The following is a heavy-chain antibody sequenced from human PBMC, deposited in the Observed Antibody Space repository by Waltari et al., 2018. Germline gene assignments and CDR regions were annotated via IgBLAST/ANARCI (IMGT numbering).Heavy chain of an antibody. CDR2: ISYDGSNK. J-gene: IGHJ4*02. CDR3: AREKSTVTTLFDVLRYFDY. D-gene: IGHD4-17*01. Sequence: QVQLVESGGGVVQPGRSLRLSCAASGFTFSSYAMHWVRQAPGKGLEWVAVISYDGSNKYYADSVKGRFTISRDNSKNTLYLQMNSRRAEDTVVYYCAREKSTVTTLFDVLRYFDYWGQGTLVTVSS. V-gene: IGHV3-30*01. CDR1: GFTFSSYA.